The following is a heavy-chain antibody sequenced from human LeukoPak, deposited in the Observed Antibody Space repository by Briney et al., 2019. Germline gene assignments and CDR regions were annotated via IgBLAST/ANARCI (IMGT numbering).Heavy chain of an antibody. Sequence: GGSLRLSCAASGITFSSHAMSWVRQAPGKGLEWVSGISPSGDSTFYADSVKGRFTISRDNSKNTLYFQLHSLRAEDTALYYCAKDRILANFAGGFDYWGQGTPVTVSS. J-gene: IGHJ4*02. V-gene: IGHV3-23*01. CDR3: AKDRILANFAGGFDY. CDR1: GITFSSHA. D-gene: IGHD1-26*01. CDR2: ISPSGDST.